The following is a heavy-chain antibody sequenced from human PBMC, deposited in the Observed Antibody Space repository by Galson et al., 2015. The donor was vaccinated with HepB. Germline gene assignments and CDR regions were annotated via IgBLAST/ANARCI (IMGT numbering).Heavy chain of an antibody. V-gene: IGHV4-31*03. D-gene: IGHD6-19*01. J-gene: IGHJ4*02. CDR2: IYYSGST. CDR3: ARERDGVAAFDF. Sequence: LSLTCTVSGGSISSRGYYWSWIRQHPGKGLEWIGYIYYSGSTYYNPSLKSRVTISADTSKNQFSLKVSSVNAADTAVYYCARERDGVAAFDFWGQGTLVTVSS. CDR1: GGSISSRGYY.